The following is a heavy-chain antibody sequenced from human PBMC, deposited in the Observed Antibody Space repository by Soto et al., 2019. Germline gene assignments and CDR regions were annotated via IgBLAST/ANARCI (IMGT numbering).Heavy chain of an antibody. V-gene: IGHV3-66*01. D-gene: IGHD2-15*01. Sequence: GGSLRLSCAASGYTVSSNYMSWVRQAPGKGLEWVSVIYSGGSTYYADSVKGRFTISRDNSKNTLYLQMNSLRAEDTAVYYCARDNGYCSGGSCRYGVSWGQGTLVTVSS. CDR2: IYSGGST. J-gene: IGHJ4*02. CDR1: GYTVSSNY. CDR3: ARDNGYCSGGSCRYGVS.